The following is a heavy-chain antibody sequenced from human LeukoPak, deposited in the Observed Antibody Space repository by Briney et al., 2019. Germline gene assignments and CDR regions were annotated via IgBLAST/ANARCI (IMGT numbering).Heavy chain of an antibody. J-gene: IGHJ6*03. CDR2: IYYSGST. CDR1: GGSVSSSIYY. Sequence: PSETLSLTCTVSGGSVSSSIYYWGWIRQPPGKGLEWIGSIYYSGSTSYNPSLKSRVTISVDTSKNQFSLKLSSVTAADTAVYYCARADLDYYYYYMDVWGKGTTVTVSS. V-gene: IGHV4-39*07. CDR3: ARADLDYYYYYMDV.